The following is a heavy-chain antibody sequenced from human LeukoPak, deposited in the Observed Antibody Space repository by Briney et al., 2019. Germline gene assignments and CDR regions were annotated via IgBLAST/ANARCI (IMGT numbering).Heavy chain of an antibody. D-gene: IGHD1-26*01. CDR2: IKSKTDGGTT. J-gene: IGHJ4*02. CDR1: GFTFSNAW. CDR3: IIQWGAFDY. Sequence: PGGSLRLSCAASGFTFSNAWMSWVRQAPGKGLEWVGHIKSKTDGGTTDYAAPVKGRFTISRDDSKNTLYLQMNSLKTEDTAVYYCIIQWGAFDYWGQGTLVTVSS. V-gene: IGHV3-15*01.